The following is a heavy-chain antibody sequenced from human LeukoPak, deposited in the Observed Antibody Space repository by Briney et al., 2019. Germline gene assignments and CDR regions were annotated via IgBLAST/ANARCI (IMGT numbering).Heavy chain of an antibody. CDR2: IYYSGST. CDR1: GGSISSGDYY. V-gene: IGHV4-30-4*08. J-gene: IGHJ6*03. Sequence: SQTLSLTCTVSGGSISSGDYYWSWIRQPPGKGLEWIGYIYYSGSTYYNPSLKSRVTISVDTSKNQFSLKLSSVTAADTAVYYCARAPPTYFWSGYGYYYMDVWGKGTTVTVSS. CDR3: ARAPPTYFWSGYGYYYMDV. D-gene: IGHD3-3*01.